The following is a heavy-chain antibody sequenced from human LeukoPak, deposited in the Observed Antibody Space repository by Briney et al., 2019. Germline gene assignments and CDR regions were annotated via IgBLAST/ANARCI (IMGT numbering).Heavy chain of an antibody. Sequence: ASVKVSCKASGYTFTSYGISWVRQAPGQGLEWMGWISAYNGNTNYAQKLQGRVTMTTDTPTSTAYMELRSLRSDDTAVYYCARDLGVVVAADYFDYWGQGTLVTVSS. D-gene: IGHD2-15*01. CDR1: GYTFTSYG. CDR2: ISAYNGNT. V-gene: IGHV1-18*04. CDR3: ARDLGVVVAADYFDY. J-gene: IGHJ4*02.